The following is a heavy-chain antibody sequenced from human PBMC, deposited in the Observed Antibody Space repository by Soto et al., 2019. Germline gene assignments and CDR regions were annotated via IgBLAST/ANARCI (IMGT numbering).Heavy chain of an antibody. CDR3: AREGVQHGSGPYYYYGMDV. D-gene: IGHD3-10*01. Sequence: EVQLVESGGGLVKPGGSLRLSCAASGFTFSSYSMNWVRQAPGKGLEWVSSISSSSSYIYYADSVKGRFTISRDNAKNSLYRQMNSLRAEDTAAYYCAREGVQHGSGPYYYYGMDVWGQGTTVTVSS. CDR1: GFTFSSYS. V-gene: IGHV3-21*01. J-gene: IGHJ6*02. CDR2: ISSSSSYI.